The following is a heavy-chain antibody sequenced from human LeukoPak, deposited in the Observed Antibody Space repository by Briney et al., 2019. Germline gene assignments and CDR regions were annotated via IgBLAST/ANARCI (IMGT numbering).Heavy chain of an antibody. Sequence: GGSLRLSCTASGFIVTNNYINWVRQAPGKGLEWVSLVYSGGSTYYADSVKGRFTISRDNSKNMVYLQMNSLRAEDTAMYCCARAPPAVQIDTLGWGQGPLVTVSS. CDR3: ARAPPAVQIDTLG. D-gene: IGHD1-1*01. J-gene: IGHJ4*02. CDR1: GFIVTNNY. V-gene: IGHV3-66*01. CDR2: VYSGGST.